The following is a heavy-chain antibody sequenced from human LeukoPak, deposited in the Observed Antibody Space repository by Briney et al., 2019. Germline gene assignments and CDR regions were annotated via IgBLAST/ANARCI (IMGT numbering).Heavy chain of an antibody. D-gene: IGHD3-22*01. CDR3: ARRSYYDSSGYYSFDY. V-gene: IGHV3-7*01. CDR2: IKQDGSEK. CDR1: GFTFDDYA. Sequence: GGSLRLSCAASGFTFDDYAMHWVRQAPGKGLEWVANIKQDGSEKYYVDSVKGRFTISRDNAKNSLYLQMNSLRAEDTAVYYCARRSYYDSSGYYSFDYWGQGTLVTVSS. J-gene: IGHJ4*02.